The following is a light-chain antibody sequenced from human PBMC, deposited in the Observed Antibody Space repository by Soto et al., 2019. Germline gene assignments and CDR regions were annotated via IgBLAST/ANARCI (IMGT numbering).Light chain of an antibody. J-gene: IGKJ1*01. CDR2: GAS. V-gene: IGKV3-20*01. Sequence: EIVLTQSPGTLSLSPGERATLSCRASQTVSSYLAWFQQRPGQAPRLLIYGASNRATGIPDRFSGSGSGTDFTLTISRLEPEDFAVYYCQHYGSSRTFGQGTKGDTK. CDR1: QTVSSY. CDR3: QHYGSSRT.